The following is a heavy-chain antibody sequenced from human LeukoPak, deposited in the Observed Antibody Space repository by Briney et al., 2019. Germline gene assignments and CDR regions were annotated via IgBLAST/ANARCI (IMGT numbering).Heavy chain of an antibody. CDR3: ARKVYYDSSGYSAFDY. J-gene: IGHJ4*02. CDR2: IYYSGST. D-gene: IGHD3-22*01. CDR1: GGSIRSSTDY. Sequence: SETLSLTCTVSGGSIRSSTDYWGWIRQPPGKELEWIGSIYYSGSTNYNPSLKSRVTISVDTSKNQFSLKLSSVTAADTAVYYCARKVYYDSSGYSAFDYWGQGTLVTVSS. V-gene: IGHV4-39*07.